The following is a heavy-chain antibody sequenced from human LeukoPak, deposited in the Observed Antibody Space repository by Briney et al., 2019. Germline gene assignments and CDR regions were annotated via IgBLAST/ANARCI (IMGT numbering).Heavy chain of an antibody. Sequence: PGGSLRLSCAASGFTLSKSGMHWVRQTPGKGLEWVAVISFDGSNKYYGDSVKGRFTISRDTSKNTLYLQMNSLRAEDTAVYYCVNEGGDCFGGICYSNYWGQGTLVTVSS. D-gene: IGHD2-15*01. CDR2: ISFDGSNK. CDR3: VNEGGDCFGGICYSNY. J-gene: IGHJ4*02. V-gene: IGHV3-30*18. CDR1: GFTLSKSG.